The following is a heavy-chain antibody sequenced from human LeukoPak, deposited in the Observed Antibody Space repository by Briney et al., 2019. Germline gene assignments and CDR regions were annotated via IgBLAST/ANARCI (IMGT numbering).Heavy chain of an antibody. V-gene: IGHV3-11*06. CDR3: ARVRELYRDY. Sequence: GGSLRLSCAASGFTFSDYYMSWIRQAPGKGLEWVSSISGSSSYMFYADSVKGRFTISRDNTRNSLYLQMNSLRAEDTAVYYCARVRELYRDYWGQGTLVTVSS. CDR2: ISGSSSYM. D-gene: IGHD1-26*01. CDR1: GFTFSDYY. J-gene: IGHJ4*02.